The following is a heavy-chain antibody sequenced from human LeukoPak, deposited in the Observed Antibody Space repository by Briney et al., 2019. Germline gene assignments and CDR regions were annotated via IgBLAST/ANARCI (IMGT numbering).Heavy chain of an antibody. J-gene: IGHJ6*02. CDR3: ARAVRNTAMVYYYNGMDV. D-gene: IGHD5-18*01. V-gene: IGHV4-31*03. CDR2: IYISGST. CDR1: GGSISSGSYY. Sequence: SETLSLTCTVSGGSISSGSYYWSWIRQHPGKGLEWIGHIYISGSTYYNPSLQSRVTISVDTSKNQFSLKLSSVTAADTALYYCARAVRNTAMVYYYNGMDVWGQGTTVTVSS.